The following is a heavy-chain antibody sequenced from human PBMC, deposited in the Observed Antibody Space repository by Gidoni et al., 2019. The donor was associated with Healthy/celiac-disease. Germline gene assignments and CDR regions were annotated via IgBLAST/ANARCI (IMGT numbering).Heavy chain of an antibody. D-gene: IGHD3-22*01. J-gene: IGHJ4*02. CDR1: GFTFSSYR. CDR3: AKDTRGRLWFMTDYDSSGYSLDY. Sequence: VQLVESGGGVVQPGRSLRLSCAASGFTFSSYRMHWVRQAPGKGLDWVAVISYDGRNKYYAESVKCRFTISRDNSKNTLYLQMNSLRAEDTAVYYCAKDTRGRLWFMTDYDSSGYSLDYWGQGTLVTVSS. V-gene: IGHV3-30*18. CDR2: ISYDGRNK.